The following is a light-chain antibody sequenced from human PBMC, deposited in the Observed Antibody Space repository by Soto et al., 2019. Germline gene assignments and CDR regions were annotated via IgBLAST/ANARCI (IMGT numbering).Light chain of an antibody. J-gene: IGLJ3*02. CDR1: SSDVGGYNY. CDR3: CSYTSSTTWV. CDR2: DVG. Sequence: QSALTQPACVSGSPGQSITISCTGTSSDVGGYNYVSWYQQHPGKAPKLMLYDVGSRPSGVSNRFSGSKSGNTVSLTISGLQAEDEADYYCCSYTSSTTWVFGGGTKVTVL. V-gene: IGLV2-14*03.